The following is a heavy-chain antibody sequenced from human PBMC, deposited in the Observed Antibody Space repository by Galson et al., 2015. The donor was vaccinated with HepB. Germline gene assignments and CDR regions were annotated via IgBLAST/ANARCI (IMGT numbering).Heavy chain of an antibody. Sequence: SLRLSCAASGFTFSSYAMSWVRQAPGKGLEWVSAISGSGGSTYYADSVKGRFTISRDNSKNTLYLQMNGLRAEDTAVYYCAKDGVAVAGPTPNYFDYWGQGPLVTVSS. D-gene: IGHD6-19*01. J-gene: IGHJ4*02. CDR1: GFTFSSYA. CDR3: AKDGVAVAGPTPNYFDY. CDR2: ISGSGGST. V-gene: IGHV3-23*01.